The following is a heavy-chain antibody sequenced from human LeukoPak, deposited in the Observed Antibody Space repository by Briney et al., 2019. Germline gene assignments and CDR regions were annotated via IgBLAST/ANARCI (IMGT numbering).Heavy chain of an antibody. V-gene: IGHV3-23*01. CDR2: ISWNSGSI. CDR1: GFTFSSYA. Sequence: GGSLRLSCAASGFTFSSYAMSWVRQAPGKGLEWVSAISWNSGSIGYADSVKGRFTISRDNAKNTLYLQMNSLRAEDTAVYYCAKPTYYYDSSGYDIHDYWGQGTLVTVSS. J-gene: IGHJ4*02. D-gene: IGHD3-22*01. CDR3: AKPTYYYDSSGYDIHDY.